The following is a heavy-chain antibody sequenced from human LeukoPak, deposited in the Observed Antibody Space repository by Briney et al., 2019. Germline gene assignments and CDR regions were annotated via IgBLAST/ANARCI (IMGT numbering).Heavy chain of an antibody. CDR2: ISSSSSTI. D-gene: IGHD3-10*01. CDR1: GFTFSSYS. J-gene: IGHJ4*02. V-gene: IGHV3-48*01. CDR3: ARNTPLLLSLPRVRGFDY. Sequence: PGGSLRLSCAASGFTFSSYSMNWVRQAPGKGLEWVSYISSSSSTIYYADSVKGRFTISRDNAKNSLYLQMNSLRAEDTAVYYCARNTPLLLSLPRVRGFDYWGQGTLVTVSS.